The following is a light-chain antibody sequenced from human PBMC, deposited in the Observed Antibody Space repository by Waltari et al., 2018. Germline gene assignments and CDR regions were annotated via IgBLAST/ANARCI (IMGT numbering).Light chain of an antibody. CDR2: DVN. J-gene: IGLJ1*01. CDR1: SSYVGGHNY. Sequence: QSALTQPASVSGSPGQSITIPCTGTSSYVGGHNYVSWYQQHPGKVPRLVIFDVNKRPSGVSNRFSGSKSGNTASLTISGFQAEDEADYYCLSYTSASTSYVFGTGTKVTVL. CDR3: LSYTSASTSYV. V-gene: IGLV2-14*03.